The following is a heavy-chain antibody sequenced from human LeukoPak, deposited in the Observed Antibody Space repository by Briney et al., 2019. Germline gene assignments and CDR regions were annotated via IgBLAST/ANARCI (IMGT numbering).Heavy chain of an antibody. CDR3: TRDVWGGYYMG. J-gene: IGHJ4*02. D-gene: IGHD3-3*01. V-gene: IGHV3-73*01. CDR2: IRSKSNNYAT. CDR1: GFTFSGSV. Sequence: GGSLRLSCAASGFTFSGSVLHWVRHASGKGLEWLGRIRSKSNNYATVYSAAVKGRFNISRDDSKNTAYRQMSSLKTEYTAVYCCTRDVWGGYYMGWGQGTLVTVSS.